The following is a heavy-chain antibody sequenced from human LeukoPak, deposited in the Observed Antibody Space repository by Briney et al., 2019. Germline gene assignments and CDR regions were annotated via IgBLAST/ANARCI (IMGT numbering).Heavy chain of an antibody. J-gene: IGHJ3*02. V-gene: IGHV3-52*01. CDR2: IKCDGSEK. CDR3: VRGVGSSTSCYVRAFDI. D-gene: IGHD2-2*01. Sequence: GGSLRLSCAASGFTFSNSWMHWVCQAPEKGLEWVADIKCDGSEKCYVDSVKGRLTISRDNAKNSLYLQVNSLRAKDMTVYYCVRGVGSSTSCYVRAFDIWGQGTMVTVSS. CDR1: GFTFSNSW.